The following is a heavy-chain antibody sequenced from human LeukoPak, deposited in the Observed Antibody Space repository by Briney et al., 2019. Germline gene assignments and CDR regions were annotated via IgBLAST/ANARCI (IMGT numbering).Heavy chain of an antibody. CDR1: GGSISGGDYY. D-gene: IGHD3-3*01. CDR3: ARGGHLDDFWSGYYFY. Sequence: PSETLSLTCTVSGGSISGGDYYWSWIRQPPGKGLERIGYIYYSGSTYYNPSLKSRVTISVDTSKNQFSLKLSSVTAADTAVYYCARGGHLDDFWSGYYFYWGQGTLVTVSS. CDR2: IYYSGST. J-gene: IGHJ4*02. V-gene: IGHV4-30-4*08.